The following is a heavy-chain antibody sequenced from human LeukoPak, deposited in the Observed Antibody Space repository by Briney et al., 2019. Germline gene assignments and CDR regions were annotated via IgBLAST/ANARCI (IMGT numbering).Heavy chain of an antibody. D-gene: IGHD1-26*01. V-gene: IGHV3-21*04. CDR3: ARDSTYYYFDY. CDR2: ITSGGDYV. Sequence: NPGGSLRLSCAASGFTFSHYPMNWVRQAPGKGLEWVSSITSGGDYVFYASSVKGRFTISRDTSKNTVYLQMSSLRDEDTAIYYCARDSTYYYFDYWGQGTLVTVSS. J-gene: IGHJ4*02. CDR1: GFTFSHYP.